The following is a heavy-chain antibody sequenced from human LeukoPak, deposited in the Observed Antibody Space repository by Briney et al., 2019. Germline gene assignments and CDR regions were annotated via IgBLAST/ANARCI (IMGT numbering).Heavy chain of an antibody. CDR2: ISDSGTTI. J-gene: IGHJ4*02. Sequence: GGSLRLSCAASGFTFSSYSMNWVRQAPGKGLEWVSYISYISDSGTTIYSADSVKGRFTISRDDAKNSVYLQMNSLRDEDTAVYYCATDGTPLRVGEVFFDNWGQGTLVTVSS. D-gene: IGHD3-10*01. V-gene: IGHV3-48*02. CDR1: GFTFSSYS. CDR3: ATDGTPLRVGEVFFDN.